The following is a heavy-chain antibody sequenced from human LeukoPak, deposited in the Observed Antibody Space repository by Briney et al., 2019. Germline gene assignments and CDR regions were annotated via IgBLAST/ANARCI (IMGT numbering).Heavy chain of an antibody. V-gene: IGHV3-23*01. Sequence: GGSLRLSCAASGLTFSSYGMSWVRQAPGRGLEWVSAISTTGGTTYYADSVRGRFTISRDNSKNTVYLQMNSLRAEDTAVYYCATFGFNWNLGYWGQGTLVTVSS. J-gene: IGHJ4*02. CDR3: ATFGFNWNLGY. CDR2: ISTTGGTT. D-gene: IGHD1-20*01. CDR1: GLTFSSYG.